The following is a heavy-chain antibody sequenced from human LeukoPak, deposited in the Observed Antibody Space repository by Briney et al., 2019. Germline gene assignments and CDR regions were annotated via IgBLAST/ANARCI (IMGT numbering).Heavy chain of an antibody. CDR2: FDPEDGET. CDR3: ATGGAARGPFDY. Sequence: GASVKVSCKVSGYTLTELSMHWVRQAPGKGLEWMGGFDPEDGETIYAQKFQGRVTMTEDTSTDTAYMELSSLRSEDTAVYYCATGGAARGPFDYWGQGTLVTVSS. CDR1: GYTLTELS. V-gene: IGHV1-24*01. D-gene: IGHD6-6*01. J-gene: IGHJ4*02.